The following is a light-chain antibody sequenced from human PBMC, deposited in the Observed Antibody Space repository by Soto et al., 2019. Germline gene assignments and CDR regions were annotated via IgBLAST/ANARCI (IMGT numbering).Light chain of an antibody. CDR2: DVS. CDR1: SSDVGGHNY. J-gene: IGLJ1*01. Sequence: QSALTQPASVSGSPGQSITMSCTGTSSDVGGHNYVSWYQQHPGKAPKLMIYDVSNRPSGVSNRFSGSKSGNTASLTISGLQAEDEADYYCSSYTSSSTLVFGTGTKLTVL. V-gene: IGLV2-14*01. CDR3: SSYTSSSTLV.